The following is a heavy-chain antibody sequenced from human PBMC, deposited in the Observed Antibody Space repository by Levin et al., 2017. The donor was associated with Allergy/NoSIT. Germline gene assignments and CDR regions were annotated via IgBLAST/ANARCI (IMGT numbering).Heavy chain of an antibody. J-gene: IGHJ4*02. CDR2: VSFDGRYK. V-gene: IGHV3-30*04. CDR3: ARELGSTDDY. Sequence: FPFPPSPFPWVRQAPGKGLEWVASVSFDGRYKYYAESVRGRFTISISASKNTLYLQMNSLRTEDTALYYCARELGSTDDYWGQGTLVSVSS. CDR1: FPFPPSP. D-gene: IGHD4-17*01.